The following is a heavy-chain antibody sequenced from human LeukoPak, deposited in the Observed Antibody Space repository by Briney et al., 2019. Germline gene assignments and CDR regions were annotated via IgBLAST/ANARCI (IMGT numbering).Heavy chain of an antibody. CDR1: GYTFTGYY. V-gene: IGHV1-2*02. J-gene: IGHJ3*02. D-gene: IGHD1-26*01. CDR2: INPNSGGT. CDR3: ARPGEYSGSYPDALDI. Sequence: ASVKVSCKASGYTFTGYYMHWVRQAPGQGLEWMGWINPNSGGTNYAQKFQGRVTMTRDTSISTAYMELSRLRSDDTAVYYCARPGEYSGSYPDALDIWGQGTMVTVSS.